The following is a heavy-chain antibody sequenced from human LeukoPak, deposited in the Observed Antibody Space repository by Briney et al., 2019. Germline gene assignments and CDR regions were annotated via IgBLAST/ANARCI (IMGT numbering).Heavy chain of an antibody. V-gene: IGHV3-66*02. CDR3: ARDRAGAQSWVALDP. Sequence: GGSLRLSCAASGFTASNDYIAWVRQAPGGGLEWVSLSYGDGTTFYTDSVKGRFTISRDNFKNTLYLQMSSLRPEDTALYYCARDRAGAQSWVALDPWGQGTLVTVSS. D-gene: IGHD3-10*01. CDR2: SYGDGTT. J-gene: IGHJ5*02. CDR1: GFTASNDY.